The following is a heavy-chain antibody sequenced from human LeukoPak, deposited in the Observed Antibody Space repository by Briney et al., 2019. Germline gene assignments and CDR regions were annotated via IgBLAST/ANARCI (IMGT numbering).Heavy chain of an antibody. CDR2: MYYSGST. J-gene: IGHJ6*02. CDR3: ARGRDGYNSRHYYYGMDV. Sequence: SETLSLTCTASGGSISSYYWSWIRQPPGKGLEWIGYMYYSGSTNYNPSLKSRITISVDTSKTQISLKLSSVTAADTAVYYCARGRDGYNSRHYYYGMDVWGQGTTVTVSS. CDR1: GGSISSYY. V-gene: IGHV4-59*08. D-gene: IGHD5-24*01.